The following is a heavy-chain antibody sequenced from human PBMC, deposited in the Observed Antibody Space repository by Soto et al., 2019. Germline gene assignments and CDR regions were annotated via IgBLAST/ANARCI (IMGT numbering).Heavy chain of an antibody. CDR1: GFTFRSFG. V-gene: IGHV3-33*01. CDR3: ARDRGVTGSGSLGL. CDR2: ISYDGGYK. Sequence: QVQLVESGGGVVQPGRSLRLSCEASGFTFRSFGIHWVRQAPGKGLEWVAMISYDGGYKYYADSVKGRFTISRDNSKNPLDLQMSSLRGEDTAVYYCARDRGVTGSGSLGLWGQGTLVTVSS. J-gene: IGHJ4*02. D-gene: IGHD3-10*01.